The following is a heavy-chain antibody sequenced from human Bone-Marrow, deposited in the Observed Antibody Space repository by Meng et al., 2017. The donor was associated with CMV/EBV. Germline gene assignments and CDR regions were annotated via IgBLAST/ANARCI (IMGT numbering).Heavy chain of an antibody. Sequence: SETLSLTCTVSGGSISSSSYYWGWIRQPPGKGLEWIGSIYYSGSTYYNPSLKSRVTISVDTSKNQFSLKLSSVTAADTAVYYCANGYSYGYHYYYGMDVWGQGTTVTVSS. D-gene: IGHD5-18*01. V-gene: IGHV4-39*07. CDR1: GGSISSSSYY. J-gene: IGHJ6*02. CDR2: IYYSGST. CDR3: ANGYSYGYHYYYGMDV.